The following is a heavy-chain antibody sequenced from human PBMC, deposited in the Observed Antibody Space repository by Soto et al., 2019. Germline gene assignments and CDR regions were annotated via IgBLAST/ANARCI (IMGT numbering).Heavy chain of an antibody. D-gene: IGHD3-22*01. J-gene: IGHJ3*02. Sequence: GEALKISRKGSGYSFTRHWASWVRQMPGKGLEWMGRIDPSYSYTNYSPSFQGHVTISADKSISTAYLQWSSLKASDTAMYYCARHDYYDSSGLSGYAFDIWGQGTMVTVSS. CDR2: IDPSYSYT. CDR3: ARHDYYDSSGLSGYAFDI. V-gene: IGHV5-10-1*01. CDR1: GYSFTRHW.